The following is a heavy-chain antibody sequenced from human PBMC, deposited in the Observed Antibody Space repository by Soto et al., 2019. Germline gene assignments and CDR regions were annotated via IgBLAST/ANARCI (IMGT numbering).Heavy chain of an antibody. Sequence: HLGGSLRLSCAASGFTFRRSAMSWVRQAPGKGMEWVSAISGSGGSTYYADSVKGRFTISRDNPKNTLYLQMNSLRAEDTAVYYCAKLFRRYGDYQVLFDYWGQGTLLTVSS. CDR3: AKLFRRYGDYQVLFDY. CDR1: GFTFRRSA. V-gene: IGHV3-23*01. D-gene: IGHD4-17*01. CDR2: ISGSGGST. J-gene: IGHJ4*02.